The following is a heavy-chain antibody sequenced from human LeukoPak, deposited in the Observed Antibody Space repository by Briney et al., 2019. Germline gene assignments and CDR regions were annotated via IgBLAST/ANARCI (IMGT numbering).Heavy chain of an antibody. J-gene: IGHJ3*02. Sequence: SETLSLTCTVSGGSISSSSYYWDWIRQPPGKGLEWIGSIYYSGSTYYNPSLKSRVTISVDTSKNQFSLKLSSVTAADTAVYYCARGRRDCSGDCYVAFDIWGQGTMVTVSS. CDR2: IYYSGST. CDR1: GGSISSSSYY. D-gene: IGHD2-21*02. CDR3: ARGRRDCSGDCYVAFDI. V-gene: IGHV4-39*01.